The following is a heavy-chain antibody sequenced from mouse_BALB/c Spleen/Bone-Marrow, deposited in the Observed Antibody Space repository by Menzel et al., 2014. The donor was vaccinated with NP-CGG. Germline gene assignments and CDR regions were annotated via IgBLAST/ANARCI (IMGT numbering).Heavy chain of an antibody. CDR2: IICYKGAT. J-gene: IGHJ2*01. Sequence: LVKTGASVKISCKASGYSFTGYYMHWVKQSLGKSLEWIGYIICYKGATSYNQKFKGKATFTMDTSSSTAYMRFNSLTSEDSAVYYCARSDFDYWGQGTTLTVSS. CDR1: GYSFTGYY. CDR3: ARSDFDY. V-gene: IGHV1S34*01.